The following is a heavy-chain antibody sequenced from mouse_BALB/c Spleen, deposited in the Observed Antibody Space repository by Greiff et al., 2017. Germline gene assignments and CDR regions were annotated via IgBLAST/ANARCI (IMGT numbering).Heavy chain of an antibody. J-gene: IGHJ4*01. D-gene: IGHD1-1*01. Sequence: VKLVESGAGLVKPGASVKLSCKASGYTFTEYIIHWVKQRSGQGLEWIGWFYPGSGSIKYNEKFKDKATLTADKSSSTVYMELSRLTSEDSAVYFCARHEEDYYGYAMDYWGQGTSVTVSS. V-gene: IGHV1-62-2*01. CDR2: FYPGSGSI. CDR1: GYTFTEYI. CDR3: ARHEEDYYGYAMDY.